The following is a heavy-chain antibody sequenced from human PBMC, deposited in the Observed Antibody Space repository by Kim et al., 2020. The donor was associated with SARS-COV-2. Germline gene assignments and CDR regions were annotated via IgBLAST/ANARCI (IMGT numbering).Heavy chain of an antibody. D-gene: IGHD5-12*01. CDR1: GFTFSSYE. V-gene: IGHV3-48*03. Sequence: GGSLRLSCAASGFTFSSYEMNWVRQAPGKGLEWVSYISSSGSTIYYADSVKGRFTISRDNAKNSLYLQMNSLRAEDTAVYYCARERLGLRFDYWGQGTLVTVSS. CDR3: ARERLGLRFDY. CDR2: ISSSGSTI. J-gene: IGHJ4*02.